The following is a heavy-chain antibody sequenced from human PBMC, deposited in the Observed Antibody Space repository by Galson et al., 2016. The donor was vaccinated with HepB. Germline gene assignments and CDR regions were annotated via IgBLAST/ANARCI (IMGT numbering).Heavy chain of an antibody. V-gene: IGHV3-73*01. Sequence: SLRLSCAGSGLILSGSVIHRVRQASGKGLEWGGRSRRKNNNYATAYAASVKGRFTISRDDSKNMAFLQLTSLKTEDTAVYYCIYGAESQDYWGQGTAVTVSA. CDR3: IYGAESQDY. J-gene: IGHJ4*02. D-gene: IGHD4/OR15-4a*01. CDR2: SRRKNNNYAT. CDR1: GLILSGSV.